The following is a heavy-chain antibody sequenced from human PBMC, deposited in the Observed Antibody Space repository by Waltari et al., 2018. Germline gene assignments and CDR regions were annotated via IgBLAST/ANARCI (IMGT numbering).Heavy chain of an antibody. CDR2: INQSGST. V-gene: IGHV4-34*01. J-gene: IGHJ5*02. Sequence: QVQLQQWGAGLLKPSETLSLTCAVYGGSFSGYYWSWIRQPPGKGLEGMGEINQSGSTNYNPSLKRLVTISVDTSKNQFSLKLSSVRAADTAVYYCARGRSESGGVVVGSWGQGTLVTVSS. CDR1: GGSFSGYY. CDR3: ARGRSESGGVVVGS. D-gene: IGHD2-15*01.